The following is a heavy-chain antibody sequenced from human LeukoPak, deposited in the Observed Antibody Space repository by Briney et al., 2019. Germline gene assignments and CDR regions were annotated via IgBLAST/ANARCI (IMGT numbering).Heavy chain of an antibody. CDR1: GFTFRNYA. CDR2: LSGNGGLT. D-gene: IGHD3-22*01. CDR3: AKKGGYDSSGYYPLDS. J-gene: IGHJ4*02. V-gene: IGHV3-23*01. Sequence: GGSLRLSCAASGFTFRNYAMTWVRQAPGKGLEWVSALSGNGGLTCHADSVKGRFIISRDNDKNTVYLQMNSLRVEDTAVYYCAKKGGYDSSGYYPLDSWDQGTLVTVSS.